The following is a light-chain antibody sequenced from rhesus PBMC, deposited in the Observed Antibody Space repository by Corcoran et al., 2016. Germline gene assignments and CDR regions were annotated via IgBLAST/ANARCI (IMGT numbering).Light chain of an antibody. CDR1: QTVSSN. CDR3: QQYSDWPLT. CDR2: DVS. J-gene: IGKJ4*01. Sequence: PGERATLSCRASQTVSSNLAWYQQKPGQAPSLLIYDVSRRATGLPDRFSGRGSGTDFTVTISSLEPEDFAIYFCQQYSDWPLTFGGGTKLDIE. V-gene: IGKV3-42*03.